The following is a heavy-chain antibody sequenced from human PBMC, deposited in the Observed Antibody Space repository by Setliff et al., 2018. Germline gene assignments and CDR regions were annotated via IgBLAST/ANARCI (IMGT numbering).Heavy chain of an antibody. CDR1: GFTFSSYA. J-gene: IGHJ5*02. V-gene: IGHV3-23*01. Sequence: GGSLRLSCAASGFTFSSYAMSWVRQAPGKGLEWVSAISGSGGSTYYADSVKGRFTISRDNSKNTLYLQMNSLRAEDTAVYYCAKEDYSDSSGYYYETPWFDPWGQGTLVTVSS. CDR2: ISGSGGST. D-gene: IGHD3-22*01. CDR3: AKEDYSDSSGYYYETPWFDP.